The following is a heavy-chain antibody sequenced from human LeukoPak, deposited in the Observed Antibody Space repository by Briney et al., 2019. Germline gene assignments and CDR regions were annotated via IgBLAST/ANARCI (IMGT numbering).Heavy chain of an antibody. D-gene: IGHD3-22*01. V-gene: IGHV3-30-3*01. J-gene: IGHJ4*02. CDR2: ISYDGSNK. Sequence: GGSLRLSCAASGFTFSSYAMHRVHQAPGKGLEWVAVISYDGSNKYYADSVKGRFTISRDNSKNTLYLQMNSLRAEDTAVYYCARDRDTPETYDSSGYYYRMTFDYWGQGTLVTVSS. CDR1: GFTFSSYA. CDR3: ARDRDTPETYDSSGYYYRMTFDY.